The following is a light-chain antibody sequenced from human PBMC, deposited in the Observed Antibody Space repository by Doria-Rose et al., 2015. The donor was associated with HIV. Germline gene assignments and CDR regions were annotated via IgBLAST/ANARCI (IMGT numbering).Light chain of an antibody. V-gene: IGKV3-20*01. CDR3: HQSGTSWT. CDR2: DGS. Sequence: TQSPGTLSLSPGERATLSCRDSQSFSSTYLAWYQQNPGQAPSLLIYDGSTRSTDIPDRFSASGSGTDFTLTINRLEPEDFALYSWHQSGTSWTFGQGTKLEI. CDR1: QSFSSTY. J-gene: IGKJ1*01.